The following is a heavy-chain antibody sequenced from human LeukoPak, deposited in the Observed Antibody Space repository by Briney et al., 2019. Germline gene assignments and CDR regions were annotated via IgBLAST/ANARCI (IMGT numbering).Heavy chain of an antibody. CDR2: INPSSGGT. J-gene: IGHJ6*03. Sequence: ASVKVSCKPSGYTFTGYYIHWERQAPGQGLEWMGWINPSSGGTNYPQKFQGRVTMTRDTSLSTAYMELSGLRSDDTAVYYCARGVVAATFYYYMDVWGKGTTVTVSS. V-gene: IGHV1-2*02. CDR3: ARGVVAATFYYYMDV. D-gene: IGHD2-15*01. CDR1: GYTFTGYY.